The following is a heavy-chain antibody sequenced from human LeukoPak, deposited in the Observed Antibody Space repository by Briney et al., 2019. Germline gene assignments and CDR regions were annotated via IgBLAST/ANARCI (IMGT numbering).Heavy chain of an antibody. J-gene: IGHJ4*02. V-gene: IGHV3-23*01. D-gene: IGHD1-26*01. CDR1: GFSLSSYA. Sequence: GGSLRLSCAASGFSLSSYAMSWVRQAPGKGLEWVSGISDSGSSTYYADSVKGRFTISRDNAKNSLYLQMNSLRAEDTALYYCARGMLGASDYWGQGTLVTVSS. CDR2: ISDSGSST. CDR3: ARGMLGASDY.